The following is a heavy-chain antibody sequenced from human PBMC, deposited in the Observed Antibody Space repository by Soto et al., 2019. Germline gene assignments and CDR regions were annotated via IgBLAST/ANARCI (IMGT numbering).Heavy chain of an antibody. D-gene: IGHD1-26*01. CDR2: IYTGGNT. V-gene: IGHV3-66*04. CDR1: GFTVSSSY. CDR3: ARHVGSYWYFDL. J-gene: IGHJ2*01. Sequence: EVQLVESGGGLVQPGGSLRLSCAASGFTVSSSYMGWVRHAPGKGLEWVSSIYTGGNTYYADSVRGRFTVSTDNSKDTLYLRMNSLRVDDAAMYYCARHVGSYWYFDLWGPGTLVTVSS.